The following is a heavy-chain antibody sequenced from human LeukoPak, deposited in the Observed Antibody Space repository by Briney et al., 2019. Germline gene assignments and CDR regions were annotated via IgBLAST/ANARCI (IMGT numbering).Heavy chain of an antibody. D-gene: IGHD3-3*01. CDR1: GFTFSSYG. J-gene: IGHJ4*02. Sequence: PGGSLRLSCAASGFTFSSYGMHWVRQAPGKGLEWVANIKQDGSEKYYVDSVKGRFTISRDNAKNSLYLQMNSLRAEDTAVYYCARGSTIFGVVITTFDYWGQGTLVTVSS. CDR2: IKQDGSEK. CDR3: ARGSTIFGVVITTFDY. V-gene: IGHV3-7*01.